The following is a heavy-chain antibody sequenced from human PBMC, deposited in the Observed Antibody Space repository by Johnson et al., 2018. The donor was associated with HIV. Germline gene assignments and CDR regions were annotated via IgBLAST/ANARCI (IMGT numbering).Heavy chain of an antibody. V-gene: IGHV3-30*03. CDR3: ARGDLAAAGNGAFDI. CDR2: ISYDGSNK. CDR1: GFTFSSYG. J-gene: IGHJ3*02. D-gene: IGHD6-13*01. Sequence: QVQLVESGGGVVQPGRSLRLSCAASGFTFSSYGMHWVRQAPGKGLEWVAVISYDGSNKYYADSVTGRFTISRDNSKNSLYLQMNSLRAEDTAVYYCARGDLAAAGNGAFDIWGQGTMVTVSS.